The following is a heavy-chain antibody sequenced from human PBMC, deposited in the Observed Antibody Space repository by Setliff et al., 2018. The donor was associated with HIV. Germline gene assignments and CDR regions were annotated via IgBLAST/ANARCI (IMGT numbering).Heavy chain of an antibody. CDR2: IIPIFGTA. CDR1: GDTFSSYA. J-gene: IGHJ5*01. Sequence: GASVKVSCKASGDTFSSYAINWVRQAPGQGLEWMGRIIPIFGTANSAQKFQGRVTIIADKSTSTAYMELSSLRSEDTAVYYCARDRVPKRGYTYREPDFDSWGQGTLVTVSS. D-gene: IGHD5-12*01. V-gene: IGHV1-69*06. CDR3: ARDRVPKRGYTYREPDFDS.